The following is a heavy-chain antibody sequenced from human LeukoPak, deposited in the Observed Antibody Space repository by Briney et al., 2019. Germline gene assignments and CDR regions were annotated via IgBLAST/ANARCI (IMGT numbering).Heavy chain of an antibody. V-gene: IGHV3-21*01. CDR2: ISSSSSDI. CDR3: ARLAMAGTGGFDI. D-gene: IGHD6-19*01. J-gene: IGHJ3*02. CDR1: GFTFSSYS. Sequence: PGGSLRLSCAASGFTFSSYSMNWVRQAPGKGLEWVSSISSSSSDIYYGDSVKGRFTVSRDNAENSLYLQMSSLRAEDTAVYYCARLAMAGTGGFDIWGQGTMVTVSS.